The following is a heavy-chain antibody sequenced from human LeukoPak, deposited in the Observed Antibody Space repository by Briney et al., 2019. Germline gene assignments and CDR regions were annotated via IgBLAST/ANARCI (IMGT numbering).Heavy chain of an antibody. J-gene: IGHJ6*04. D-gene: IGHD2-21*02. CDR2: IYNDGNT. CDR3: ARDREVVTARAQMDV. Sequence: GGSLRLSCAVSGLTVSSNHMSWVRQAPGKALEWVSVIYNDGNTYYTDSVKGRFTISRDSSKNTVFLQMNSLRAEDTAMYYCARDREVVTARAQMDVWGKGTTVTVSS. V-gene: IGHV3-53*01. CDR1: GLTVSSNH.